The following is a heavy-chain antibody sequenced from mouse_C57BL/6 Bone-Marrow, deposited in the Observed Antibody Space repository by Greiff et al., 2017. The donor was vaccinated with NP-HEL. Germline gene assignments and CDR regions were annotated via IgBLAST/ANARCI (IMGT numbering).Heavy chain of an antibody. J-gene: IGHJ4*01. V-gene: IGHV5-16*01. D-gene: IGHD1-1*01. CDR2: INSDGSST. Sequence: EVKVEESEGGLVQPGSSMKLSCTASGFTFSDYYMAWVRQVPEKGLEWVANINSDGSSTYYLDSLKSRFIISRDNAKTILYLQMSSLKSEDTATYYCARAATTVVPYAMDYWGQGTSVTVSS. CDR1: GFTFSDYY. CDR3: ARAATTVVPYAMDY.